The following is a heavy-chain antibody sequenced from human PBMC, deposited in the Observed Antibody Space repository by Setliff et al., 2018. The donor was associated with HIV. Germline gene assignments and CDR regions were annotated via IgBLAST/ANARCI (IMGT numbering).Heavy chain of an antibody. D-gene: IGHD4-17*01. V-gene: IGHV1-18*01. CDR1: GYTFTSYG. CDR2: ISAYNGNT. Sequence: ASVKVSCKASGYTFTSYGISWVRQAPGQGLEWMGWISAYNGNTNYAQKLQGRVTMTTDTSTSTAYMELRSLRSDDTAVYFCATFDYGHSLGKIDYWGQGTLVTVSS. J-gene: IGHJ4*02. CDR3: ATFDYGHSLGKIDY.